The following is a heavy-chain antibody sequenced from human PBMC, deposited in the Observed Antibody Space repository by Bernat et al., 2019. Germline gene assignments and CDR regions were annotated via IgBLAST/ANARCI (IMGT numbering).Heavy chain of an antibody. V-gene: IGHV3-53*01. CDR3: AREEYTSSSRHWYFDL. D-gene: IGHD6-6*01. CDR1: GFTVSSNY. J-gene: IGHJ2*01. CDR2: IYTGGTT. Sequence: EVQLVESGGGLIQPGGSLRLSCAASGFTVSSNYMSWVRQTPGKGLEWVSVIYTGGTTFYADSVQGRFTISRDLSKNKLYLQMNNLRADDTALYYCAREEYTSSSRHWYFDLWGRGTLVTVSS.